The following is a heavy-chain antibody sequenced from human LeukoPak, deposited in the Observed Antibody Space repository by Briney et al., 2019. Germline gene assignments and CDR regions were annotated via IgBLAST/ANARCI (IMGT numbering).Heavy chain of an antibody. CDR1: GFTFSSYA. V-gene: IGHV3-23*01. CDR2: IRCSGGST. Sequence: GSLRLACAASGFTFSSYAMSWVRQAPGKGLEWVSAIRCSGGSTYYADSVKGRLTISRDNSKNTLYLQMNSLRAEDTAVYYCAKWQTVVPPKPQRSKLYYYYHGMDVWGQGTTVTVSS. J-gene: IGHJ6*02. CDR3: AKWQTVVPPKPQRSKLYYYYHGMDV. D-gene: IGHD4-23*01.